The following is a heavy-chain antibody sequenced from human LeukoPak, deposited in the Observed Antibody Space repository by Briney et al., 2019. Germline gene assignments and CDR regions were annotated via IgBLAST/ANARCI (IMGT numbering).Heavy chain of an antibody. CDR1: GYTFTGYY. CDR3: ARSFSAGAIHFAY. V-gene: IGHV1-2*02. D-gene: IGHD1-26*01. J-gene: IGHJ4*02. CDR2: INPNSGGT. Sequence: ASVKVSYKASGYTFTGYYMHWVRQAPGQGLEWMGWINPNSGGTNYAQKFQGRVTMTRDTSISTAYMELSRLRSDDTAVYYCARSFSAGAIHFAYWAQGTLVTVSS.